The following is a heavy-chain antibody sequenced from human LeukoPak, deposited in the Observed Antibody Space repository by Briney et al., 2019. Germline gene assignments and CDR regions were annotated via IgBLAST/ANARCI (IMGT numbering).Heavy chain of an antibody. CDR3: ARDLGLDGD. Sequence: GGSLRLSCAASGFTFSSYWMSWVRQAPGKGLEWVSYISSISTNIYYADSVKGRFTISRDNAKNSLYLQMNSLRGEDTAVYYCARDLGLDGDWGQGTLVTVSS. D-gene: IGHD2-2*03. CDR1: GFTFSSYW. CDR2: ISSISTNI. J-gene: IGHJ4*02. V-gene: IGHV3-48*01.